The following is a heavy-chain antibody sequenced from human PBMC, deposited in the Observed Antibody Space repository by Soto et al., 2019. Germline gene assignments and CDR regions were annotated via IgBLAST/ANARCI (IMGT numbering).Heavy chain of an antibody. Sequence: HPGGSLRLSCAASGFTFSSYGMHWVRQAPDKELERVAVISYDGSNKYYADSVKGRFTISRDNSKNTLYLQMNSQRAEDKAVYYCAKTIDYSNPTLDYWGQGTLVTVSS. CDR1: GFTFSSYG. CDR3: AKTIDYSNPTLDY. CDR2: ISYDGSNK. D-gene: IGHD4-4*01. J-gene: IGHJ4*02. V-gene: IGHV3-30*18.